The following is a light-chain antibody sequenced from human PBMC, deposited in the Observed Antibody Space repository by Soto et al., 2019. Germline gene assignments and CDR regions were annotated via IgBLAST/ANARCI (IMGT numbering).Light chain of an antibody. CDR1: QSISSK. CDR3: QHYNDSRWT. V-gene: IGKV3-15*01. Sequence: EIVMTQSPATLSVSPGEGATLSCRASQSISSKLAWYQQKRGQAPRLLIYGASTWATGVPARFSGSGSGTEFTLTISSLQSEDLAVYYCQHYNDSRWTFGQGTKVEIK. CDR2: GAS. J-gene: IGKJ1*01.